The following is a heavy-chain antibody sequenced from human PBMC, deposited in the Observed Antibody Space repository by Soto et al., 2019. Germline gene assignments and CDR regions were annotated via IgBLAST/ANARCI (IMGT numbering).Heavy chain of an antibody. V-gene: IGHV1-46*01. CDR3: ARDSGEAESHMIVVVRAYGMDV. Sequence: GASVKVSCKASGYTFTNYYMHWVRQAPGQGLEWMGIINPSGGSTSYAQKFQGRVTMTRDTSTSTVYMELSSLRSEDTAVYYCARDSGEAESHMIVVVRAYGMDVWGQGTTVTVSS. D-gene: IGHD3-22*01. CDR2: INPSGGST. CDR1: GYTFTNYY. J-gene: IGHJ6*02.